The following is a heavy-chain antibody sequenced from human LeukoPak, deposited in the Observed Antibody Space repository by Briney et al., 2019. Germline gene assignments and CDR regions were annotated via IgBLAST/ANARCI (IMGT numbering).Heavy chain of an antibody. J-gene: IGHJ5*02. D-gene: IGHD2-15*01. V-gene: IGHV4-38-2*02. CDR1: GYSISSGYY. CDR3: AVTSGCSGGSCYSAGWFDP. CDR2: INHSGSA. Sequence: SETLSLTCTVSGYSISSGYYWSWIRQPPGKGLEWIGEINHSGSANYNPSLKSRVTIVDTSKNQFSLKLSSVTAADTAVYYCAVTSGCSGGSCYSAGWFDPWGQGTLVTVSS.